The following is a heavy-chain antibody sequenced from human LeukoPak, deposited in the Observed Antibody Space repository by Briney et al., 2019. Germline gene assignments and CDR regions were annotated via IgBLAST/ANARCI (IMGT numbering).Heavy chain of an antibody. D-gene: IGHD5-18*01. CDR3: VRDRADTAMVTG. V-gene: IGHV4-59*01. CDR2: IYYSGST. J-gene: IGHJ4*02. Sequence: NPSETLSLTCSVSGGSISSYYWSWIRQPPGKGLEWIGYIYYSGSTNYNPSLKSRVTISVDTSKNQFSLKLSSVTAADTAVYYCVRDRADTAMVTGWGQGTLVTVSS. CDR1: GGSISSYY.